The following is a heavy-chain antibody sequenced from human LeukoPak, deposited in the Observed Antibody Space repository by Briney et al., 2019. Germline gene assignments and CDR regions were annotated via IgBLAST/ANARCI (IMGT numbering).Heavy chain of an antibody. CDR1: GGSISSGDYY. D-gene: IGHD3-9*01. CDR2: IYYSGST. J-gene: IGHJ4*02. CDR3: GRVADWLLFDY. V-gene: IGHV4-30-4*01. Sequence: PSETPFLSCTVSGGSISSGDYYWSWIRQPPGKGLDSVVYIYYSGSTYYNPSLKSLATISVNTSNNQFSLKPSSVTAADTAVYYCGRVADWLLFDYWGQGTLVTVSS.